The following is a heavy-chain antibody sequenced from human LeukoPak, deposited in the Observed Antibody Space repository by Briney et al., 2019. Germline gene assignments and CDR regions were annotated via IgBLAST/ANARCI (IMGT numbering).Heavy chain of an antibody. J-gene: IGHJ5*02. Sequence: ASVKVSCKASGYTFTGYYMHWVRQAPGQELEWMGWINPNSGGTNYAQKFQGRVTMTRDTSISTAYMDLRRLRSDDTAVCYCARGPRVNWFDPWGQGTLVTVSS. CDR3: ARGPRVNWFDP. V-gene: IGHV1-2*02. CDR2: INPNSGGT. CDR1: GYTFTGYY.